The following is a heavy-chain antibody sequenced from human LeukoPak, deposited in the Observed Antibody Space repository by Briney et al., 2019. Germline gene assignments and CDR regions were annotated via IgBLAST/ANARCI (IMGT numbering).Heavy chain of an antibody. CDR3: VRDSLGGFCSTSDCILGVY. V-gene: IGHV1-18*01. CDR2: VTTKNGNT. Sequence: ASVKVSCKASGYTLTGYGISWVRQAPRQGLEWMGWVTTKNGNTNYAQNFQGRVTMTADTSTNTAYMELRSLRSDDTAVYFCVRDSLGGFCSTSDCILGVYWGQGTLVTVSS. CDR1: GYTLTGYG. D-gene: IGHD2-21*01. J-gene: IGHJ4*02.